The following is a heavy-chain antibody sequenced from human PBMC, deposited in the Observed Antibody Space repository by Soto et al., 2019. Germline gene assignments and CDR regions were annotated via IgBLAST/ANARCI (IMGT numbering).Heavy chain of an antibody. Sequence: PGGSLRLSCAASGFTFSNAWMSWVRQAPGKGLEWVGRINSKSGGGSTDYAAPVKGRITISRDDSKNTLHLQMNSLKTEDTAVYYCTATINPCRLFGPATWGQGTTVTVSS. J-gene: IGHJ6*02. V-gene: IGHV3-15*01. D-gene: IGHD3-10*02. CDR1: GFTFSNAW. CDR3: TATINPCRLFGPAT. CDR2: INSKSGGGST.